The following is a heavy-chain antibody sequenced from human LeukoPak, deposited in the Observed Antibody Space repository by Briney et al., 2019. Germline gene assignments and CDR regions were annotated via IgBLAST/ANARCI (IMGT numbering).Heavy chain of an antibody. Sequence: SETLSLTCAVYGGSFSGYYWSWIRQPPGKGLEWIGEINHSGSTNYNPSLKSRVTISVDTSKNQFSLKPSSVTAADTAVYYCARVVPAAHYYFDYWGQGTLVTVSS. CDR1: GGSFSGYY. J-gene: IGHJ4*02. V-gene: IGHV4-34*01. CDR2: INHSGST. D-gene: IGHD2-2*01. CDR3: ARVVPAAHYYFDY.